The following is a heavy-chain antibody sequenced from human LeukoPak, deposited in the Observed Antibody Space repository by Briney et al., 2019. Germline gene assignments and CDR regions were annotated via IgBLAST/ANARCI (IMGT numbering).Heavy chain of an antibody. Sequence: KPGGSLRLSCAASGFPFSSYSMNWVRQAPGKGLEWVSFISSSSSYIYYADSVKGRFTISRDNAKNSLYLQMNGLRAEGTAVYYCARDPEAYDYVWGSYRYYDYWGQGTLVTVSS. CDR3: ARDPEAYDYVWGSYRYYDY. D-gene: IGHD3-16*02. CDR2: ISSSSSYI. V-gene: IGHV3-21*01. CDR1: GFPFSSYS. J-gene: IGHJ4*02.